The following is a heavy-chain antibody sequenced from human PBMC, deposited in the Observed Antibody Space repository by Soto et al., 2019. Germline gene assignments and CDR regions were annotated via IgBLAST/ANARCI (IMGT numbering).Heavy chain of an antibody. Sequence: PSETLSLTCAVYGGSFSGYYWSWIRQPPGKGLEWIGEINHSGSTNYNPSLKSRVTISVDTSKNQFSLKLSSVTAADTAVYYCARKGRGYPYYYYGMDVWGQGTTVTVSS. V-gene: IGHV4-34*01. J-gene: IGHJ6*02. CDR2: INHSGST. CDR1: GGSFSGYY. D-gene: IGHD1-1*01. CDR3: ARKGRGYPYYYYGMDV.